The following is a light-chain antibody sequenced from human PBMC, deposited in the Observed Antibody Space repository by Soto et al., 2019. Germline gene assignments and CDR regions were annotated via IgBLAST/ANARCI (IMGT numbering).Light chain of an antibody. CDR3: MQSLELPVT. CDR2: ELS. CDR1: QSLLHTYGRTY. J-gene: IGKJ4*02. V-gene: IGKV2D-29*01. Sequence: DIVMIQTPLSLSVTPGQPASVSCTSRQSLLHTYGRTYLFCYLQQPGQPPQLLIYELSNRFSGVPDRFSGSGSWTDFTLKISRVEAEDGGVYYCMQSLELPVTFGGGTKVEIK.